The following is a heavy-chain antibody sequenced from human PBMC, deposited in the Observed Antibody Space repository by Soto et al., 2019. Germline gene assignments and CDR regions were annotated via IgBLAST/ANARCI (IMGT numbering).Heavy chain of an antibody. D-gene: IGHD1-1*01. V-gene: IGHV4-39*01. CDR2: IYYSGST. CDR3: AMGLEGYYYMDV. CDR1: GGSISSSSYY. Sequence: SETLCLTCTVSGGSISSSSYYWGWIRQPPGKGLEWIGSIYYSGSTYYNPSLKSRVTISVDTSKNQFSLKLSSVTAADTAVYYCAMGLEGYYYMDVWGKGTTVTVSS. J-gene: IGHJ6*03.